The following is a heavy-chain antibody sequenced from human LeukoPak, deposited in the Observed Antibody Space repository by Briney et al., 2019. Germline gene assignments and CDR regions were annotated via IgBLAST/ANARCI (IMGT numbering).Heavy chain of an antibody. CDR1: GFTFSSYA. V-gene: IGHV3-30-3*01. CDR3: AKAWALESSGYGAPFDY. J-gene: IGHJ4*02. Sequence: PGRSLRLSCAASGFTFSSYAMHWVRQAPGKGLEWVAVISYDGSNKYYADSVKGRFTISRDNSKNTLYLQMNSLRAEDTAVYYCAKAWALESSGYGAPFDYWGQGTLVTVSS. D-gene: IGHD3-22*01. CDR2: ISYDGSNK.